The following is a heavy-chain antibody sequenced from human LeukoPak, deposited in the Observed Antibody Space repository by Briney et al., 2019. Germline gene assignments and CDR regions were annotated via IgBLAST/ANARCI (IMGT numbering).Heavy chain of an antibody. CDR2: IYSGGTT. CDR3: ARVRMVRGVITDYFEY. D-gene: IGHD3-10*01. CDR1: GFTVGSNY. V-gene: IGHV3-66*01. J-gene: IGHJ4*02. Sequence: PGGSLRLSCAASGFTVGSNYMSWVRQAPGKGLEWVSVIYSGGTTYYADSVKGRFTISRDNSKNTLYLQMNSLRPEDSAVYYCARVRMVRGVITDYFEYWGQGTLVTVSS.